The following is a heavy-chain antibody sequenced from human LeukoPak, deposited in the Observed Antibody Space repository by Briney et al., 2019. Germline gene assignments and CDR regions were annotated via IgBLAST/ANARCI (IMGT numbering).Heavy chain of an antibody. CDR1: GFTFSGYG. Sequence: GGSLRLSCAASGFTFSGYGMHWVRQAPGKGLDWVAFIQYDGSDKYYADSVKGRSTISRDNSKNTLYLQMNSLRAEDTAVYYYAKDLGNSFDYWGQGTLVIVSS. J-gene: IGHJ4*02. CDR3: AKDLGNSFDY. D-gene: IGHD4-23*01. CDR2: IQYDGSDK. V-gene: IGHV3-30*02.